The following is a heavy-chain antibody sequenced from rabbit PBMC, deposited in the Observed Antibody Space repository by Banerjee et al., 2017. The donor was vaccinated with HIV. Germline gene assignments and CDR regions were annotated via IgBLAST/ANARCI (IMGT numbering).Heavy chain of an antibody. CDR3: ARGGYTYGYAGGTYATYFTL. CDR1: GFDLSSYYY. CDR2: IYTGSGST. D-gene: IGHD6-1*01. J-gene: IGHJ4*01. V-gene: IGHV1S43*01. Sequence: QEQLEESGGGLVKPEGSLTLTCKASGFDLSSYYYMCWVRQAPGKGLEWIGCIYTGSGSTYYTSWVNGRFTISRSTSLNTVDLKMTSLTAADTATYFCARGGYTYGYAGGTYATYFTLWGQGTLVTVS.